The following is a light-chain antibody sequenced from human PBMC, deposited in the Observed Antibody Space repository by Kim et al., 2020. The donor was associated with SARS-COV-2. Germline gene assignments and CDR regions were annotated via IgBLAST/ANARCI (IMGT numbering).Light chain of an antibody. V-gene: IGKV3-20*01. J-gene: IGKJ4*01. CDR3: QKYGSAPPT. CDR1: QSVSGSY. Sequence: EIVLTQSPGTLSLSPGQRATLSCRASQSVSGSYLAWYQQRPSQAPRLLIHGASIRATGIPDRFSGSGSGTDFTLTISRLEPEDFAVYSCQKYGSAPPTFGGGTKGDIK. CDR2: GAS.